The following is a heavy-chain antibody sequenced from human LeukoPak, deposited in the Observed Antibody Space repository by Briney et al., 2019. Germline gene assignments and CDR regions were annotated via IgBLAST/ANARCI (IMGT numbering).Heavy chain of an antibody. CDR1: GFTFSSYA. V-gene: IGHV3-30*04. CDR3: ARAAYCGGDCHSGYFDY. D-gene: IGHD2-21*02. Sequence: GGSLRLSCAASGFTFSSYAMHWVRQAPSKGLEWVAVISHDGSNRYYADSVKGRFTISRDNSENTLYLQMNSLRAEDTAVYYCARAAYCGGDCHSGYFDYWGQGTLVTVSS. CDR2: ISHDGSNR. J-gene: IGHJ4*02.